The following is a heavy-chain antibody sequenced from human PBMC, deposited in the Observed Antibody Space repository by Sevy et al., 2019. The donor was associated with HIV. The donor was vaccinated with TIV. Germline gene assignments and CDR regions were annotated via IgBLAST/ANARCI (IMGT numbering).Heavy chain of an antibody. Sequence: GGSLRLSCAASGFTFSSYAMHWVRPAPGKGLEWVAVISYDGSNKYYADSVKGRFTISRDNSKNTLYLQMNSLRAEDTAVYYCARDLSTMIAYFDYWGQGTLVTVSS. CDR3: ARDLSTMIAYFDY. V-gene: IGHV3-30-3*01. CDR2: ISYDGSNK. J-gene: IGHJ4*02. CDR1: GFTFSSYA. D-gene: IGHD3-22*01.